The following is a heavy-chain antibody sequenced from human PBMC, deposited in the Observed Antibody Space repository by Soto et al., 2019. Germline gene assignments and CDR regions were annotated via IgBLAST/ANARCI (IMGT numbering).Heavy chain of an antibody. CDR1: GGSVNSGHYY. V-gene: IGHV4-34*01. J-gene: IGHJ3*02. CDR3: ARVERGTATTVVDAFDI. D-gene: IGHD1-1*01. CDR2: MSHSGGT. Sequence: QVQLQQWGAGLLKPSETLSLTCAVYGGSVNSGHYYWSWIRQPPGKGLEWIGEMSHSGGTHFNPSLKSRVTTSVDTSKNQSSLKMSSVTAADTALYYCARVERGTATTVVDAFDIWGPGTLVTVSS.